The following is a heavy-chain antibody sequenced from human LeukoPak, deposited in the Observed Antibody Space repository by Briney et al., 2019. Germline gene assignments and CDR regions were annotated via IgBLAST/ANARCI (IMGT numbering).Heavy chain of an antibody. CDR2: ISSSGGST. CDR3: AKASGYQLPPPDY. J-gene: IGHJ4*02. D-gene: IGHD5-24*01. Sequence: TGGSLRLSCTASGFTFNSYAMSWVRQAPGKGLEWVSAISSSGGSTYYADSVKGRFTISRDNSKNTLYLQMNSLRAEDTAVYSCAKASGYQLPPPDYWGQGTLVTVSS. CDR1: GFTFNSYA. V-gene: IGHV3-23*01.